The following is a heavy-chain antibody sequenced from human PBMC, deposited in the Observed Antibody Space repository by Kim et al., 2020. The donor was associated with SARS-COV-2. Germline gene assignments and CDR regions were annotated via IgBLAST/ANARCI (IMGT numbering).Heavy chain of an antibody. D-gene: IGHD6-19*01. J-gene: IGHJ4*02. CDR1: GFTFSNYA. CDR3: ARGEGKYSSGCLVY. Sequence: GGSLRLSCAASGFTFSNYAMSWVRQAPGRGLEWVSHISGSGDTTYYADSVKGRFTISRDNSKNTVYLQMNSLRAEDTALYYCARGEGKYSSGCLVYWGQGTLVTVSS. CDR2: ISGSGDTT. V-gene: IGHV3-23*01.